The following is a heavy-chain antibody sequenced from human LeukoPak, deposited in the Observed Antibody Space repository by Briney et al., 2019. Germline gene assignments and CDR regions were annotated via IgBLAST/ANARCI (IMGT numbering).Heavy chain of an antibody. CDR2: INSDGSST. D-gene: IGHD3-10*01. V-gene: IGHV3-74*01. Sequence: GGSLRLSCAASGFTFSSYWMHWVRQAPGKGLVWVSRINSDGSSTSYADSVKGRFTISRDNAKNTLYLQMNSLRAEDTAVYYCARIYGSGSYYQFDYWGQGTLVTVSS. CDR3: ARIYGSGSYYQFDY. J-gene: IGHJ4*02. CDR1: GFTFSSYW.